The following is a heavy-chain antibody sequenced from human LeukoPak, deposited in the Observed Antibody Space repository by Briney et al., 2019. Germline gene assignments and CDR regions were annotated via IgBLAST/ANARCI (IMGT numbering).Heavy chain of an antibody. CDR1: GFTFSSNY. CDR3: ARFSYFDSIGYYYHFDY. D-gene: IGHD3-22*01. Sequence: AGGSLRLSCAVSGFTFSSNYMSWVRQAPGKGLEWVSAIYTGGATYYSESVKGGFTISREKYKKKAVLKIRGLRAEDTAVYYCARFSYFDSIGYYYHFDYWGQGILVTVSS. CDR2: IYTGGAT. V-gene: IGHV3-53*01. J-gene: IGHJ4*02.